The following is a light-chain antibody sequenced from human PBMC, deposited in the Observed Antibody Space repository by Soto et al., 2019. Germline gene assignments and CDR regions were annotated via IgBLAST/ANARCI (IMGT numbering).Light chain of an antibody. CDR3: QQYNSWPPLT. Sequence: EIVMTQSPDTLSVSPGDRATLSCRASQNVSTNFAWYQQKPGQAPRLLIYGASTRATGGPERFSGSGSRTEFTLTISSRQSEDVAVYYCQQYNSWPPLTFGQGTKVEIK. CDR2: GAS. J-gene: IGKJ1*01. V-gene: IGKV3-15*01. CDR1: QNVSTN.